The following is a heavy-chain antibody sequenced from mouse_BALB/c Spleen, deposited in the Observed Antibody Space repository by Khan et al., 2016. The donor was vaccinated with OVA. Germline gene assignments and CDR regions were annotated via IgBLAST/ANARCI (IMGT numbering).Heavy chain of an antibody. CDR1: GYTFTDYI. V-gene: IGHV1-77*01. D-gene: IGHD1-1*02. CDR3: ARGGYSVFAY. Sequence: VQLQESGPELVRPGASVKMSCKASGYTFTDYIIHWVKQTTGQGLEWIGDISPGSGSTYYNEKIKGKATLTADKSSNTAYMQLSSLSSEDSAVYFCARGGYSVFAYWGQGTLVTVSA. CDR2: ISPGSGST. J-gene: IGHJ3*01.